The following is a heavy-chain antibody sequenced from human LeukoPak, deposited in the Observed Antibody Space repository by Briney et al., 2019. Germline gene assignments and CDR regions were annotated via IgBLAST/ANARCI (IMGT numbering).Heavy chain of an antibody. Sequence: SETLSLTCAVYGGSSSGYYWSWIRQPPGKGLEWIGEINHSGSTNYNPSLKSRVTISVDTSKNQFSLKLSSVTAADTAVYYCARGPRWLVNWGQGTLVTVSS. CDR3: ARGPRWLVN. J-gene: IGHJ4*02. CDR2: INHSGST. D-gene: IGHD6-19*01. V-gene: IGHV4-34*01. CDR1: GGSSSGYY.